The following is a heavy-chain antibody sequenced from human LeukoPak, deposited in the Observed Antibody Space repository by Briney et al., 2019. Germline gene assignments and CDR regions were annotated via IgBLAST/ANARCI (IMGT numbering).Heavy chain of an antibody. CDR3: ARGAEIYGDSVVFDY. D-gene: IGHD4-17*01. Sequence: GGSLRLSCAASGFTFSSYSMNWVRQAPGKGLEWVSSISSSSSYIYYADSVKGRFTISRDNAKNSLYLQMNSLRAEDTAVYYCARGAEIYGDSVVFDYWGQGTLVTVSS. V-gene: IGHV3-21*01. CDR2: ISSSSSYI. J-gene: IGHJ4*02. CDR1: GFTFSSYS.